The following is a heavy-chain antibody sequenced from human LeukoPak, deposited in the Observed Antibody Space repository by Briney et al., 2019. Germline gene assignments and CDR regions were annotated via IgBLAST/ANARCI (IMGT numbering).Heavy chain of an antibody. Sequence: GSLRLSCAASGFTFSSYSMNWVRQAPGKGLEWVSSISSSSSYIYYADSVKGRFTISRDNAKNSLYLQMNSLRAEDTAVYYCARDLGLTIFGVVIKSHYYYGMDVWGQGTTVTVSS. CDR2: ISSSSSYI. CDR1: GFTFSSYS. CDR3: ARDLGLTIFGVVIKSHYYYGMDV. D-gene: IGHD3-3*01. V-gene: IGHV3-21*01. J-gene: IGHJ6*02.